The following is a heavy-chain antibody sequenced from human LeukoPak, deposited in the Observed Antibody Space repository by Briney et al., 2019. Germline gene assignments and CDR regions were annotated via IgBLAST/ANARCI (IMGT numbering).Heavy chain of an antibody. V-gene: IGHV3-33*01. D-gene: IGHD6-13*01. CDR3: AREFGSSWYGGQVFYYYYYGMDV. J-gene: IGHJ6*02. CDR1: GFTFSSYG. CDR2: IWYDGSNK. Sequence: GGSLRLSCAASGFTFSSYGMHWVRQAPGKGLEWVAVIWYDGSNKYYADSVKGRFTIPRDNSKNTLYLQMNSLRAEDTAVYYCAREFGSSWYGGQVFYYYYYGMDVWGQGTTVTVSS.